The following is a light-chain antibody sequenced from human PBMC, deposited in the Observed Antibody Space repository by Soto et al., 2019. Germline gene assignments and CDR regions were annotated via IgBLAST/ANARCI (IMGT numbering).Light chain of an antibody. CDR3: QSYDSSLSAVV. V-gene: IGLV1-40*01. CDR2: GNS. Sequence: QAVVTQPPSVSGAPGQRVTISCTGSSSNIGADYDVHWNQQLPGTAPKLLIYGNSNRPSGVPDRFSGSKSGTSASLAITGLQAEDEADYYCQSYDSSLSAVVFGGGTKLTVL. J-gene: IGLJ3*02. CDR1: SSNIGADYD.